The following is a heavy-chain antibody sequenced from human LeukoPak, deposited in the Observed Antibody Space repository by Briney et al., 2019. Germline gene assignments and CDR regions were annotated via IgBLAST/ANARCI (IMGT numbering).Heavy chain of an antibody. J-gene: IGHJ4*02. CDR3: VIMAGY. D-gene: IGHD3-10*01. CDR1: IGSISSSKW. Sequence: PSETLSLTCSVSIGSISSSKWWSWVRQSPVKGLEWIGSLYYSGSSYYNPSLKSRVTISADTSKNQFSLKLTSVTAADTAVYYCVIMAGYWGQGTLVTVSS. CDR2: LYYSGSS. V-gene: IGHV4-39*01.